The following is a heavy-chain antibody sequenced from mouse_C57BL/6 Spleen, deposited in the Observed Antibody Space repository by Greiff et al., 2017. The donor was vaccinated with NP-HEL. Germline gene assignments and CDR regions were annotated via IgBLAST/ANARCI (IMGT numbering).Heavy chain of an antibody. CDR1: GYTFTSYW. J-gene: IGHJ2*01. V-gene: IGHV1-69*01. Sequence: QVQLQQPGAELVMPGASVKLSCKASGYTFTSYWMHWVKQRPGQGLAWIGEIDPSDSYTNYNQKFKGKSTLTVDKSSSTAYMQLSSLTSEDSAVYYCARGEVTIDYWGQGTTLTVSS. CDR3: ARGEVTIDY. D-gene: IGHD2-2*01. CDR2: IDPSDSYT.